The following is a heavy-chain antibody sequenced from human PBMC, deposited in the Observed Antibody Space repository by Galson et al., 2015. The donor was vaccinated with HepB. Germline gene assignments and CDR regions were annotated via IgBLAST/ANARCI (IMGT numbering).Heavy chain of an antibody. D-gene: IGHD3-3*01. CDR2: ISSSGSTI. CDR3: ARESGFDI. V-gene: IGHV3-48*03. CDR1: GYTFTSYE. J-gene: IGHJ3*02. Sequence: SCKASGYTFTSYEMNWVRQAPGKGLEWVSYISSSGSTIYYADSVKGRFTISRDNAKNSLYLQMNSLRAEDTAVYYCARESGFDIWGQGTMVTVSS.